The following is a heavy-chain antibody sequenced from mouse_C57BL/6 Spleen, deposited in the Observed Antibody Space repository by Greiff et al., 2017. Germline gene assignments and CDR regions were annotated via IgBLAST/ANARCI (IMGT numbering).Heavy chain of an antibody. Sequence: EVMLVESGGGLVKPGGSLKLSCAASGFTFSSYAMSWVRQTPEKRLEWVATISDGGSYTYYPDNVKGRFTISRDNAKNNLYLQMSHLKSEDTAMYYCARARYYGSRPWFAYWGQGTLVTVSA. CDR1: GFTFSSYA. J-gene: IGHJ3*01. V-gene: IGHV5-4*03. CDR3: ARARYYGSRPWFAY. CDR2: ISDGGSYT. D-gene: IGHD1-1*01.